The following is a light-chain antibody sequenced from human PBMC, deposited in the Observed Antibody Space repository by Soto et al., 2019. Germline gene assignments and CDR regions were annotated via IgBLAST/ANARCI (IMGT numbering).Light chain of an antibody. CDR1: SSSIGRNS. CDR3: AAWDGSLNVDF. CDR2: TNN. V-gene: IGLV1-44*01. J-gene: IGLJ1*01. Sequence: QSVLTQPPSASGTPQQRGTISCSGSSSSIGRNSVNWYQQLPRTAPKVLIYTNNQRPSGVPDRFSGSKSGTSASLAISGLQSGDEADYYCAAWDGSLNVDFFGTGTKLTVL.